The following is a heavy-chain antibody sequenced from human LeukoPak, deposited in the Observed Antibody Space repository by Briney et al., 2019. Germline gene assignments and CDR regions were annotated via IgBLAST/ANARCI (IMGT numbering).Heavy chain of an antibody. J-gene: IGHJ5*02. Sequence: GGSLRLSCAASGFTFSSYWMHWVRQAPGKGLVWVSRISTDGSSTTYADSVKGRFTISRDNSKNTLYLQMNSLRAEDTAVYYCAKTGGQGIVVVPAAIEASVWFDPWGQGTLVTVSS. CDR2: ISTDGSST. V-gene: IGHV3-74*01. D-gene: IGHD2-2*02. CDR1: GFTFSSYW. CDR3: AKTGGQGIVVVPAAIEASVWFDP.